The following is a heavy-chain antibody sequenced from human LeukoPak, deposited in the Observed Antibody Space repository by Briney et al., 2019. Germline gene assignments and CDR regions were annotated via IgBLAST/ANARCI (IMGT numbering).Heavy chain of an antibody. CDR2: IRDSVGCT. Sequence: GGSLRLPCAVFGITLRNYGMRWVAKSPGKGLGWVARIRDSVGCTKYADSVKGRFTISRDNAKNTLYLQMNSLRAEDRAVYFCAKRGVVIRVILVGFHKQAYYFDSWGQGALVTVSS. V-gene: IGHV3-23*01. CDR1: GITLRNYG. CDR3: AKRGVVIRVILVGFHKQAYYFDS. J-gene: IGHJ4*02. D-gene: IGHD3-10*01.